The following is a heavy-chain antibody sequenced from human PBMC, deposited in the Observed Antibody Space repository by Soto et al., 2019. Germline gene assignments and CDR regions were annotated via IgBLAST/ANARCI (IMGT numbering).Heavy chain of an antibody. V-gene: IGHV1-18*04. J-gene: IGHJ6*02. CDR3: ETQRQLVRVVDYLALDV. D-gene: IGHD6-6*01. Sequence: ASVKVSFKSSAYTFTSYGISWVRQAPGQGLEWMGWISPANGNTNYAQKLQGRLTMATDTSTSTAYLELRSLRFDDTAVYYCETQRQLVRVVDYLALDVGGQWTMVTVS. CDR1: AYTFTSYG. CDR2: ISPANGNT.